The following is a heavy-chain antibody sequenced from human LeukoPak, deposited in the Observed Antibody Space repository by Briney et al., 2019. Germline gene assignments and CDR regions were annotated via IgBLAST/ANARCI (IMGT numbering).Heavy chain of an antibody. CDR1: GFTFSSYW. CDR2: INSDGSST. Sequence: GGSLRLSCAASGFTFSSYWMHWVRQAPGKGLVWVSRINSDGSSTSYADSVKGRFTSYSDNAKNTLYLPMNSLRAEDTAVYYCARDLEYSSGWYGYFDYWGQGTLVTVSS. CDR3: ARDLEYSSGWYGYFDY. V-gene: IGHV3-74*01. D-gene: IGHD6-19*01. J-gene: IGHJ4*02.